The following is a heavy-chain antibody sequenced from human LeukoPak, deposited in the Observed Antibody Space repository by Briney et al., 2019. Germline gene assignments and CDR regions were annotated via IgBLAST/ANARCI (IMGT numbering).Heavy chain of an antibody. J-gene: IGHJ4*02. D-gene: IGHD3-22*01. CDR2: INNDGRST. Sequence: GGSLRLSCAASGFTFSSFWMHWVRQAPGKGLMWVSRINNDGRSTTYADSVKGRFTISRDNAKDTLYLQMNSLRAEDTAVYYCARDGGGSSGYYWGLGYWGQGTLVTVSS. CDR1: GFTFSSFW. CDR3: ARDGGGSSGYYWGLGY. V-gene: IGHV3-74*01.